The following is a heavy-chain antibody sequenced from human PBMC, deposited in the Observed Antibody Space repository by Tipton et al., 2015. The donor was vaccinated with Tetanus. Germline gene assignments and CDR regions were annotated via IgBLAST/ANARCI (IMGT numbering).Heavy chain of an antibody. CDR3: ARSGCYSRAYYHYRMDV. CDR2: VYYSGST. D-gene: IGHD3-9*01. V-gene: IGHV4-61*01. J-gene: IGHJ6*02. CDR1: GGSVSSGSYY. Sequence: TLSLTCTIFGGSVSSGSYYWAWIRQPPGKGLEWIGYVYYSGSTNYNPSLKSRVTISVDTSKNQFSLNLSSVTAADTAVYYCARSGCYSRAYYHYRMDVWGQGTTVSVSS.